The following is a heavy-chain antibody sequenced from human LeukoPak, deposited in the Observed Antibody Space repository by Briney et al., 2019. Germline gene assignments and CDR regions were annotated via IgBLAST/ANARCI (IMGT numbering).Heavy chain of an antibody. CDR1: GGSISSGGYY. CDR2: IYHSGST. Sequence: PSETLSLTCTVSGGSISSGGYYWSWIRQPPGKGLEWIGYIYHSGSTNYNPSLKSRVTISVDTSKNQFSLKLSSVTAADTAVYYCARLPYGYSRSPWFDPWGQGTLVTVSS. D-gene: IGHD6-13*01. J-gene: IGHJ5*02. V-gene: IGHV4-30-2*01. CDR3: ARLPYGYSRSPWFDP.